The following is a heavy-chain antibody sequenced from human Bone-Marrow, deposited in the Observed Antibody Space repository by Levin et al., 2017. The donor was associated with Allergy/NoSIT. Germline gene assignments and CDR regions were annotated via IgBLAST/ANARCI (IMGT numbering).Heavy chain of an antibody. D-gene: IGHD3-10*01. Sequence: GESLKISCKASGYSFSDYYLHWLRQAPGQGLEWVGWINVNTGATNYAQKVQDRVALTTDTSISTAYMELSRLKSDDTAVYYCTRGGGSGSYKNFDSWGQGTLVTVSS. CDR1: GYSFSDYY. CDR3: TRGGGSGSYKNFDS. V-gene: IGHV1-2*02. J-gene: IGHJ4*02. CDR2: INVNTGAT.